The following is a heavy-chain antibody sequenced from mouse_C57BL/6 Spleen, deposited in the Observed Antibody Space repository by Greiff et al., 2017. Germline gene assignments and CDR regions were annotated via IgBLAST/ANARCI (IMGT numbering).Heavy chain of an antibody. CDR2: FDPNSVGT. J-gene: IGHJ1*03. CDR1: GYTFTSYW. D-gene: IGHD1-1*01. CDR3: AREGVYYGSRRGYLDV. Sequence: VPLHQPGAELVKPGASVKLSCKASGYTFTSYWMPWVKQRPGRGLEWIGRFDPNSVGTKSNEKFKSKDTLTVDKPSSTAYMQLSRLTSEDSAVYDCAREGVYYGSRRGYLDVWGTGTTVTVSS. V-gene: IGHV1-72*01.